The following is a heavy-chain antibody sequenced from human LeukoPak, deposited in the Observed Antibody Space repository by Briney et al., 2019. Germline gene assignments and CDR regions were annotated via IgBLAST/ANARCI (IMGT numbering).Heavy chain of an antibody. Sequence: PSETLSLTCTVSGGSISSYYWSWIRQPAGKGLEGIGRIYTSGSTNYNPSLKSRVTMSVDTSKNQFSLKLSSVTAADTAVYYCARGNQLPIYYYYGMDVWGQGTTVTVSS. CDR1: GGSISSYY. J-gene: IGHJ6*02. V-gene: IGHV4-4*07. CDR3: ARGNQLPIYYYYGMDV. D-gene: IGHD2-2*01. CDR2: IYTSGST.